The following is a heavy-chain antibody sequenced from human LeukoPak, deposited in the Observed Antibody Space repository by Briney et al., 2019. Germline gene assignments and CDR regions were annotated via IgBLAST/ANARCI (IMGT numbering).Heavy chain of an antibody. CDR1: GFIFSGSA. D-gene: IGHD5-12*01. CDR3: TSHTRSIVATTRTDY. V-gene: IGHV3-73*01. Sequence: HPGGPLKLSCAASGFIFSGSAMHWVRQASGKGLEWVGRIRSKANSYATAYAASVKGRFTISRDDSKNTAYLQMNSLRTEDTAVYYCTSHTRSIVATTRTDYWGQGTLVTVSS. J-gene: IGHJ4*02. CDR2: IRSKANSYAT.